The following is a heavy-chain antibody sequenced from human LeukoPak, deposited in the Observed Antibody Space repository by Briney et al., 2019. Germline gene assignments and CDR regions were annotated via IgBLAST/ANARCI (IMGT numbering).Heavy chain of an antibody. CDR1: GFTFSDYG. Sequence: GGSLRLSCAASGFTFSDYGMHWVRQAPGKGLEWVAVISDDGSKKYYVDSVKGRFTISRDNSKNTLYLQMNSLRTEDTAVYYCAKYSSKTNHYYGMDVWGQGTTVTVS. D-gene: IGHD5-18*01. J-gene: IGHJ6*02. CDR3: AKYSSKTNHYYGMDV. V-gene: IGHV3-30*18. CDR2: ISDDGSKK.